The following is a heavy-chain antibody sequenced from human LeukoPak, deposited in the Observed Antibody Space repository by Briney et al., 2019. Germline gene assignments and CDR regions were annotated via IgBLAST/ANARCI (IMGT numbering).Heavy chain of an antibody. CDR2: FYHGGST. J-gene: IGHJ6*03. V-gene: IGHV4-38-2*02. Sequence: PSETLSLTCTVSGYSISTGYYWDWIRQPPGKGLEWIGTFYHGGSTYYNPSLKSRVTISVDTSKNQFSLKLSSVTAADTAVYYCARGSSGGSYYVGYYYYMDVWGKGTTVTVSS. D-gene: IGHD1-26*01. CDR1: GYSISTGYY. CDR3: ARGSSGGSYYVGYYYYMDV.